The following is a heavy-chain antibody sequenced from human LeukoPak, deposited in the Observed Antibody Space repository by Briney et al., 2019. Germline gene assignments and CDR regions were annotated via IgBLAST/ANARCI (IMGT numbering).Heavy chain of an antibody. Sequence: SETLSLTCAVYGGSFSGYYWSWIRQPPGKGLEWIGYIYTSGSTNYNPSLKSRVTISVDTSKNQLSLKLSSVTAADTAVYYCARQRSLTGTTPYFDYWGQGTLVTVSS. V-gene: IGHV4-4*09. J-gene: IGHJ4*02. CDR1: GGSFSGYY. D-gene: IGHD1-7*01. CDR2: IYTSGST. CDR3: ARQRSLTGTTPYFDY.